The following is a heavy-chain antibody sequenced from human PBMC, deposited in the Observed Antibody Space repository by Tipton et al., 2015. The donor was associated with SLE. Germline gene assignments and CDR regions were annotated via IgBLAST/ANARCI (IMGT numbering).Heavy chain of an antibody. CDR1: GFTFRSYG. V-gene: IGHV3-21*01. D-gene: IGHD5-24*01. J-gene: IGHJ4*02. Sequence: SLRLSCAASGFTFRSYGMNWVRQAPGKGLEWVSSFSSSGPYIHYAESVKGRFTISRDNAKNSLYLQMHSLRAEDTAVYYCSDGHHYFDYWGQGALVTVSS. CDR2: FSSSGPYI. CDR3: SDGHHYFDY.